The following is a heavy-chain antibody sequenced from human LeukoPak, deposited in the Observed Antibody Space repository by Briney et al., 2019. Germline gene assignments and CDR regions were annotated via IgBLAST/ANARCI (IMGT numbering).Heavy chain of an antibody. V-gene: IGHV3-11*01. CDR2: ISCSGSTI. J-gene: IGHJ5*02. CDR3: ARRVARGEPLS. D-gene: IGHD1-26*01. CDR1: GFTFSDYY. Sequence: GGSLRLSCVASGFTFSDYYMSWIRQAPGKGLEWVSYISCSGSTIYYADSVKGRFTISRDNAKNSLYLQMNSLRAEDTAVYYCARRVARGEPLSWGQGTLVTVSS.